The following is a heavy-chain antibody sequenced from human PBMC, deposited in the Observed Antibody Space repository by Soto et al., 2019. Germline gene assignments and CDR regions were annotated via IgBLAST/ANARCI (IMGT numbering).Heavy chain of an antibody. CDR2: IYYSGST. CDR3: ARSIEP. Sequence: QVQLQESGPGLVKPSQTLSLTCTVSGGSIRSGGYYWSWFRQHPGKVLMWIGYIYYSGSTYYNPYLKSRVTISVATSKNQSDLKLSSVTAADTAVYYCARSIEPGGQGNLVTVSS. V-gene: IGHV4-31*03. J-gene: IGHJ5*02. CDR1: GGSIRSGGYY.